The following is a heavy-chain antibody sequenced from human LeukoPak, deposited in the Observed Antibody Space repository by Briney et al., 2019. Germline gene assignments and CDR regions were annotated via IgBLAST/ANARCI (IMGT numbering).Heavy chain of an antibody. CDR1: GYTFTGYY. J-gene: IGHJ5*02. Sequence: GASVKVSCKASGYTFTGYYMHWVRQALGQGLEWMGWINPNSGGTNYAQKFQGRVTMTRDTSISTAYMELSRLRSDDTAVYYCARNPGVVVVAATPPDDNWFDPWGQGTLVTVSS. CDR3: ARNPGVVVVAATPPDDNWFDP. D-gene: IGHD2-15*01. CDR2: INPNSGGT. V-gene: IGHV1-2*02.